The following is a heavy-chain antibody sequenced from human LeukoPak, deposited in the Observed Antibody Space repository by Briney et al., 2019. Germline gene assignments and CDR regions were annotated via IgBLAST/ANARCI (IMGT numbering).Heavy chain of an antibody. CDR1: GGSFSGYY. V-gene: IGHV4-34*01. D-gene: IGHD3-22*01. Sequence: PSETLSLTCAVYGGSFSGYYWSWIRQPPGKGLEWIGEINHSGSTNYNPSLKSRVTISVDTSKNQFSLKLSSVTAADTAVYYCARGPFYYSLWGQGTLVTVSS. CDR2: INHSGST. J-gene: IGHJ4*02. CDR3: ARGPFYYSL.